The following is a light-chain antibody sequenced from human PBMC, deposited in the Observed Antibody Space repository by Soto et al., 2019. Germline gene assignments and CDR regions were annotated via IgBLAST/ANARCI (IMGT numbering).Light chain of an antibody. CDR1: SSDVGGYNY. CDR2: EVS. Sequence: QSASVSVAPGQSITITFTGTSSDVGGYNYVSWYQQHPGKAPKLMIYEVSNRPSGVSDRFSGSKSGNTASLTISGLQAEDEADYYCSSYTSSSTPYVFGTGTRVTVL. V-gene: IGLV2-14*01. CDR3: SSYTSSSTPYV. J-gene: IGLJ1*01.